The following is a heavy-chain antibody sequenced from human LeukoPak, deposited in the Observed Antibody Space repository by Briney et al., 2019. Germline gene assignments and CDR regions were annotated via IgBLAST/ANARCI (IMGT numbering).Heavy chain of an antibody. V-gene: IGHV3-9*01. CDR1: GFTFSSYA. J-gene: IGHJ4*02. Sequence: GGSLRLSCAASGFTFSSYAMHWVRQAPGKGLEWVSGISWNSGSIGYADSVKGRFTISRDNAKNSLYLQMNSLRAEDTALYYCAKAVSRGGSFDYWGQGTLVTVSS. D-gene: IGHD5-12*01. CDR3: AKAVSRGGSFDY. CDR2: ISWNSGSI.